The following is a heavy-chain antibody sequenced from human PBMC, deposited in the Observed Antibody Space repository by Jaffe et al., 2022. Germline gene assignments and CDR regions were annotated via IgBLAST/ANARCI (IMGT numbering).Heavy chain of an antibody. D-gene: IGHD3-3*01. CDR3: ARDGYDFWSGYDYYYYYYMDV. CDR1: GGTFSSYA. J-gene: IGHJ6*03. Sequence: QVQLVQSGAEVKKPGSSVKVSCKASGGTFSSYAISWVRQAPGQGLEWMGGIIPIFGTANYAQKFQGRVTITADESTSTAYMELSSLRSEDTAVYYCARDGYDFWSGYDYYYYYYMDVWGKGTTVTVSS. V-gene: IGHV1-69*01. CDR2: IIPIFGTA.